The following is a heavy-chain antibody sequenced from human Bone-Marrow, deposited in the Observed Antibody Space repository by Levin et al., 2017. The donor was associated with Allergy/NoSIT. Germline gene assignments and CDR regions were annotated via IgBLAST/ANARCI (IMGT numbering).Heavy chain of an antibody. CDR1: GGSFSGYY. J-gene: IGHJ4*02. D-gene: IGHD6-13*01. Sequence: PSETLSLTCAVYGGSFSGYYWSWIRQPPGKGLEWIGEINHSGSTNYNPSLKSRVTISVDTSKNQFSLKLSSVTAADTAVYYCARGYRRGIAAAGFWNYWGQGTLVTVSS. V-gene: IGHV4-34*01. CDR2: INHSGST. CDR3: ARGYRRGIAAAGFWNY.